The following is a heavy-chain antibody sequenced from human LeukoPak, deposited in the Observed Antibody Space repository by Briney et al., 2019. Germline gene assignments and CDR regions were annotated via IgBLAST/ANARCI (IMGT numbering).Heavy chain of an antibody. Sequence: PGGSLRLSCAASGFTFSRHGMRWVRQAPGKGLEWVAVISYDGSNKYYADSVKGRFTISRDNSENTLYLQMNSLRAEDTAVYYCAKDPRGTLSGYFDYWGQGTLVTVSS. V-gene: IGHV3-30*18. CDR3: AKDPRGTLSGYFDY. CDR1: GFTFSRHG. D-gene: IGHD3-9*01. J-gene: IGHJ4*02. CDR2: ISYDGSNK.